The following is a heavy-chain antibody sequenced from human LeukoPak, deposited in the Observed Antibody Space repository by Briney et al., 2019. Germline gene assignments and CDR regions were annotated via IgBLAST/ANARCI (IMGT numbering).Heavy chain of an antibody. CDR3: ARASSYYDSSGYYYAY. V-gene: IGHV3-11*01. CDR1: GFTFSDYY. Sequence: GGSLRLSCAASGFTFSDYYMSWIRQAPGKGLEWVSYISSSGSTIYYADSVKGRFTISRDNAKNSLYLQMNSLRAEDTAVYYCARASSYYDSSGYYYAYWGQGTLVTVSP. D-gene: IGHD3-22*01. CDR2: ISSSGSTI. J-gene: IGHJ4*02.